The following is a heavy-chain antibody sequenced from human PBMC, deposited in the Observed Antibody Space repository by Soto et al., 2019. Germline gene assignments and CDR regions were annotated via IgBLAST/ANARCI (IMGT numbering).Heavy chain of an antibody. J-gene: IGHJ6*02. CDR3: ARLTGRSINYGMDV. CDR2: IYPGDSDT. CDR1: GYRFDTYW. V-gene: IGHV5-51*01. D-gene: IGHD3-10*01. Sequence: GESLKISCKGSGYRFDTYWIGWVRQMPGKGLECMGIIYPGDSDTRYSPSFQGQVIISGDKSTSTAYLQWSSLKASDTAMYYCARLTGRSINYGMDVWGQGTTVTVSS.